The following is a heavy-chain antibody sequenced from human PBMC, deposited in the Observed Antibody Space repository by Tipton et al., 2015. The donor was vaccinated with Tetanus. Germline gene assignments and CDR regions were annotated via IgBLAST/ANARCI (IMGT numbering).Heavy chain of an antibody. V-gene: IGHV4-31*03. J-gene: IGHJ6*02. CDR3: ARVKGTYNHYGLDV. D-gene: IGHD3-10*01. CDR1: GGSITNGGYY. Sequence: TLSLTCTVSGGSITNGGYYWSWIRQHPGKGLDWIGYISYTGTTHYNPSLKSRVTISEDRSKNQTSLRLRSVTAADTAVYYCARVKGTYNHYGLDVWGQGTTVTVAS. CDR2: ISYTGTT.